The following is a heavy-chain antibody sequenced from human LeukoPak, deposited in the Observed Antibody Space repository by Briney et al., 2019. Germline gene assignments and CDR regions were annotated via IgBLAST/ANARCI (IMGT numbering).Heavy chain of an antibody. CDR3: ARDRGGDYYFDY. Sequence: PGGSLKLSCAASGFTFSGSAMHWVRQAPGKGLEWVSVIYSGGSTYYADSVKGRFTISRDNSKNTLYLQMNSLRAEDTAVYYCARDRGGDYYFDYWGQGTLVTVSS. D-gene: IGHD2-21*02. V-gene: IGHV3-53*01. J-gene: IGHJ4*02. CDR1: GFTFSGSA. CDR2: IYSGGST.